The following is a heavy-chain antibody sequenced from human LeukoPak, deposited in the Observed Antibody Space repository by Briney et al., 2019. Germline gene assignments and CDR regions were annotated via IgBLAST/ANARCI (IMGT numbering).Heavy chain of an antibody. V-gene: IGHV3-23*01. D-gene: IGHD5-12*01. CDR2: INLSGGST. CDR1: GFTFSSYW. J-gene: IGHJ5*02. Sequence: GGSLRLSCAASGFTFSSYWLHWVRQAPGKGLEWVSAINLSGGSTYYADSVKGRFTISRDNSKNTLYLQMNSLRAEDTAVYYCARDERGYSGYDSWGQGTLVTVSS. CDR3: ARDERGYSGYDS.